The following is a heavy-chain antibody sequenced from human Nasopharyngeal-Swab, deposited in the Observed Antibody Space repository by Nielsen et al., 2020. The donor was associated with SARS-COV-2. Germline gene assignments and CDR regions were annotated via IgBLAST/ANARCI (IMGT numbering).Heavy chain of an antibody. CDR1: GFTFSSYD. CDR2: IGTAGDP. V-gene: IGHV3-13*05. CDR3: ARGDGTMVRGVIIRGGMDV. D-gene: IGHD3-10*01. Sequence: GGSLRLSCAASGFTFSSYDMHWVRQATGKGLEWVSAIGTAGDPYYPGSVKGRFTISRKNAKNSLYLQMNSLRAGDTAVYYCARGDGTMVRGVIIRGGMDVWGQGTTVTVSS. J-gene: IGHJ6*02.